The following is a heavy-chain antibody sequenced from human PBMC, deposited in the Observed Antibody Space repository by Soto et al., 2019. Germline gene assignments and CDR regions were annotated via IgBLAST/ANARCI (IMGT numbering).Heavy chain of an antibody. J-gene: IGHJ4*02. D-gene: IGHD6-19*01. Sequence: QVRLVESGGGVVQPGRSLRLSCAASGFTFSSYGMHWVRQAPGKGLEWVAVIWYDGSNKYYADSVKGRFTISRDNSKNTLYLQMNSLRAEDTAVYYCARDSGYSSGWLDYWGQGTLVTVSS. V-gene: IGHV3-33*01. CDR3: ARDSGYSSGWLDY. CDR2: IWYDGSNK. CDR1: GFTFSSYG.